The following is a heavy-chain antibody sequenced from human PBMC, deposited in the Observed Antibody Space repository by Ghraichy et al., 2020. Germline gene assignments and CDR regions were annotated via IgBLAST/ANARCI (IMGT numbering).Heavy chain of an antibody. CDR2: IGSSRTYI. Sequence: GESLNISCSASGFTFSRYSMNWVRQAPGKGLEWVSSIGSSRTYIYYADSLKGRLTISRDDAKNSLYLQLNSLRAEDTAVYYCTRGKEEFDYWGQGTLVTVSS. V-gene: IGHV3-21*01. J-gene: IGHJ4*02. CDR1: GFTFSRYS. CDR3: TRGKEEFDY.